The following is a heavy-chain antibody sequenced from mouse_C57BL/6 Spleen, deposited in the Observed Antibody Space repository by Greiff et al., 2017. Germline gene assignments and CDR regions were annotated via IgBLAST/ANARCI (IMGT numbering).Heavy chain of an antibody. J-gene: IGHJ2*01. V-gene: IGHV5-6*01. CDR3: ARESFTTVDYFDY. CDR1: GFTFSSYG. D-gene: IGHD1-1*01. CDR2: ISSGGSYT. Sequence: EVMLVESGGDLVKPGGSLKLSCAASGFTFSSYGMSWVRQTPDKRLEWVATISSGGSYTYYPDSVKGRFTFSRDNAKNTMYLQMSSLKSEDTAMYYYARESFTTVDYFDYWGQGTTLTVSS.